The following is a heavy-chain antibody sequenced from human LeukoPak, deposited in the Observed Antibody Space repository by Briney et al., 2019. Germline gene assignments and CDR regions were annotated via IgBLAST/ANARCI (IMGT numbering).Heavy chain of an antibody. V-gene: IGHV1-3*01. J-gene: IGHJ3*02. CDR3: ARPQDHYDSSGYYDAFDI. Sequence: GASVKVSCKASGYTFTSYAMHWERQAPRQRQERKRHTNADNGNTKYSQKFQGRVTITRDTSASTAYMELSSLRSEDTAVYYCARPQDHYDSSGYYDAFDIWGQGTMVTVSS. CDR2: TNADNGNT. D-gene: IGHD3-22*01. CDR1: GYTFTSYA.